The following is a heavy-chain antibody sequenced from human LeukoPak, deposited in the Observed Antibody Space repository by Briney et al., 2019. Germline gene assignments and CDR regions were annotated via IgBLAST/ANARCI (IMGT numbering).Heavy chain of an antibody. CDR1: GFTFSSYA. Sequence: PGGSLRLSCAASGFTFSSYAMHWVRQAPGKGLEWVSSISANSFYTYYADSVKGRFTVSRDNSKNTLYLQMNNMAAEDTAVYFCAKIGVSGSWFFDLWGRGTLLSVSS. CDR2: ISANSFYT. D-gene: IGHD1-1*01. J-gene: IGHJ2*01. V-gene: IGHV3-23*01. CDR3: AKIGVSGSWFFDL.